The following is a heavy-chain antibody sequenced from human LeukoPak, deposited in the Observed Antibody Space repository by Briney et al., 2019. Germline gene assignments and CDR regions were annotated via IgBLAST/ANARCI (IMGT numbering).Heavy chain of an antibody. CDR2: MNPNSGNT. CDR1: GYSFTSDD. CDR3: ARVPAAIEDYYYYYYGMDV. V-gene: IGHV1-8*01. D-gene: IGHD2-2*02. J-gene: IGHJ6*02. Sequence: ASVKVSCKASGYSFTSDDINWVRQATGQGLEWMGWMNPNSGNTGYAQKFQGRVTMTRNTSISTAYMELSSLRSEDTAVYYCARVPAAIEDYYYYYYGMDVWGQGTTVTVSS.